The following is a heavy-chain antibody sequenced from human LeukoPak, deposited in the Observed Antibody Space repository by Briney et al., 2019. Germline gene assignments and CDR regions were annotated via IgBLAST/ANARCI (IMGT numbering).Heavy chain of an antibody. CDR1: GYTFTTYA. V-gene: IGHV7-4-1*02. CDR2: ITTDTGDP. CDR3: ARAYCTTTTCFFAFDM. J-gene: IGHJ3*02. Sequence: ASVKVSCKASGYTFTTYAINWVRQAPGEGLEWMGWITTDTGDPMYAQGFTGRFVFSLDTSVSTAYLHISSLQAEDTAVYYCARAYCTTTTCFFAFDMWGQGTMVTVSS. D-gene: IGHD2-2*01.